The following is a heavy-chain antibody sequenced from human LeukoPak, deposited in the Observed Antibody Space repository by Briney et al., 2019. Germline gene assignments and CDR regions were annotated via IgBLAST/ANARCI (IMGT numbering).Heavy chain of an antibody. V-gene: IGHV4-34*01. CDR3: ASLRGHDAFDI. CDR1: GGSFSGCY. J-gene: IGHJ3*02. Sequence: PSETLSLTCAVYGGSFSGCYWSWIRQPPGKGLEWIGEINHSGSTNYNPSLKSRVTISVDTSKNQFSLKLSSVTAADTAVYYCASLRGHDAFDIWGQGTMVTVSS. D-gene: IGHD3-10*01. CDR2: INHSGST.